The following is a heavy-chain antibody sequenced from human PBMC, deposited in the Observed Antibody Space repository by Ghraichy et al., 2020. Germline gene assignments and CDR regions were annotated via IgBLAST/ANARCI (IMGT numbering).Heavy chain of an antibody. CDR1: GVSISAYY. CDR2: IYYAGNAGNT. J-gene: IGHJ6*02. D-gene: IGHD3-10*01. Sequence: SETLSLTCTVSGVSISAYYWTWIRQPPGQGLEWIGYIYYAGNAGNTKYNPSLTSRVSMSLDTSKNQLSLRLSSVTAADTAVYYCAKMRSSPHEYYEYGLDVWGQGTTVTVSS. V-gene: IGHV4-59*01. CDR3: AKMRSSPHEYYEYGLDV.